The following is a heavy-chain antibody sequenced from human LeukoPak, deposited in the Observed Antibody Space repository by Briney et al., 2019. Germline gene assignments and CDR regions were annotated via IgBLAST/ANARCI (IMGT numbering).Heavy chain of an antibody. D-gene: IGHD6-13*01. CDR2: INNSGST. CDR1: GGSFSGYY. CDR3: ARDVGSRSPGY. Sequence: SETLSLTCAVYGGSFSGYYWSWIRQPPGKGLEWIGEINNSGSTNYNASLKSRVTISVDKSQNQFSLKLSSVTAADTAVYYCARDVGSRSPGYWGQGTLVTVSS. J-gene: IGHJ4*02. V-gene: IGHV4-34*01.